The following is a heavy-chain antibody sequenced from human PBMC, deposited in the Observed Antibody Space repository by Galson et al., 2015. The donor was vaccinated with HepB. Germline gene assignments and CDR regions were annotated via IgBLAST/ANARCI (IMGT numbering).Heavy chain of an antibody. D-gene: IGHD2-15*01. CDR1: GFTFSSYA. V-gene: IGHV3-23*01. CDR2: ISSSVGQK. CDR3: AKGHCSGGSCYSPFDY. Sequence: SLRLSCAASGFTFSSYAMRWVRQAPGKGLEWVSAISSSVGQKYYADSVKGRFTISRDNSKNTLYLQMNSLRVEDTAVYYCAKGHCSGGSCYSPFDYWGQGTLVTVSS. J-gene: IGHJ4*02.